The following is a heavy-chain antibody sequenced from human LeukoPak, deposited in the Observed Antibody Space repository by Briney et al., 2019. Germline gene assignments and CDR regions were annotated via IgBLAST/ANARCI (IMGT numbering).Heavy chain of an antibody. D-gene: IGHD3-10*01. J-gene: IGHJ6*02. CDR1: GFTFSSYA. CDR2: ISGSGGST. V-gene: IGHV3-23*01. CDR3: AKSRVWFGEYYYYGMDV. Sequence: GGSLRLSCTASGFTFSSYAMSWVRQAPGKGLEWVSAISGSGGSTYYADSVKGRFTISRDNSKNTLYLQMNSLRAEDTAVYYCAKSRVWFGEYYYYGMDVWGQGTTVTVSS.